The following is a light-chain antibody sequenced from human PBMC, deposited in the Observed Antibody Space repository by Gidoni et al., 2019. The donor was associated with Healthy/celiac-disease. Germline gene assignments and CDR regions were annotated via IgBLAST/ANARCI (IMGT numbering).Light chain of an antibody. V-gene: IGKV1-39*01. CDR3: QQSYSTLMYT. Sequence: DIQMTQSPSSLSASVGDRVTITCRASPSISSYLNWYQQKPGKAPKLLIYAASSLQSGVPSRFSGSGSGTDFTLTISSLQPEDFATYYCQQSYSTLMYTFGQXTKLEIK. CDR2: AAS. J-gene: IGKJ2*01. CDR1: PSISSY.